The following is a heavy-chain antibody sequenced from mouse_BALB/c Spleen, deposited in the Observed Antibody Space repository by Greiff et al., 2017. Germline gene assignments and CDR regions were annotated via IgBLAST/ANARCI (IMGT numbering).Heavy chain of an antibody. CDR2: IYPGDGDT. Sequence: LVESGAELVRPGSSVKISCKASGYAFSSYWMNWVKQRPGQGLEWIGQIYPGDGDTNYNGKFKGKATLTADKSSSTAYMQLSSLTSEDSAVYFCARYYGSSYGPFAYWGQGTLVTVSA. V-gene: IGHV1-80*01. J-gene: IGHJ3*01. CDR3: ARYYGSSYGPFAY. CDR1: GYAFSSYW. D-gene: IGHD1-1*01.